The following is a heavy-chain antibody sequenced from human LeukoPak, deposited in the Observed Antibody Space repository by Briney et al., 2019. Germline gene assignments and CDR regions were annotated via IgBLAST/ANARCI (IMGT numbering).Heavy chain of an antibody. D-gene: IGHD1-26*01. CDR2: IKQDGSEK. CDR1: GFTFSSYW. Sequence: PGGSLRLSCAASGFTFSSYWMSWVRQAPGKGLEWLANIKQDGSEKYYVDSVKGRFTISRDNPKNSLYLQMNSLRAEDTGVYYCARFSGNYRAFDIWGQGTTVTVSS. V-gene: IGHV3-7*05. CDR3: ARFSGNYRAFDI. J-gene: IGHJ3*02.